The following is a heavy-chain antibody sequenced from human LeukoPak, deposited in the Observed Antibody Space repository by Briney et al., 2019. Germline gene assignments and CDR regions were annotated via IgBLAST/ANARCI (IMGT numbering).Heavy chain of an antibody. CDR2: INPNSGGT. CDR3: ARVLRVVPAADGFDY. J-gene: IGHJ4*02. D-gene: IGHD2-2*01. CDR1: GYTFTGYY. V-gene: IGHV1-2*02. Sequence: ASVKVSCKASGYTFTGYYMHWVRQAPGQGLEWMGWINPNSGGTNYAQKFQGRVTMTGDTSISTAYMELSRLRSDDTAVYYCARVLRVVPAADGFDYWGQGTLVTVSS.